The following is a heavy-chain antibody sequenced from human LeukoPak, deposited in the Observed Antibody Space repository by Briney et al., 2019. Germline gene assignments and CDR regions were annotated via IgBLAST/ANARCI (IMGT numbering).Heavy chain of an antibody. D-gene: IGHD1-26*01. V-gene: IGHV3-30*02. CDR3: AKIREPSGSYAGRFDF. J-gene: IGHJ4*02. CDR1: GFTFSTYG. CDR2: IRHDGSEI. Sequence: GGSLRCSCAASGFTFSTYGMHWVRQAPGKGLEWVAFIRHDGSEIQYGGSVKDRFTISRDNSKTTLYLQMNSLRSDDTAVYYCAKIREPSGSYAGRFDFWRQGILVTVS.